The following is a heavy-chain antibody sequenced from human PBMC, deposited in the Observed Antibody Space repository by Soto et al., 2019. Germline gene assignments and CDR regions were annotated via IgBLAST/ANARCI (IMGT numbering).Heavy chain of an antibody. J-gene: IGHJ4*02. D-gene: IGHD6-13*01. CDR1: GYTFTSYG. CDR2: ISAYNGNT. CDR3: ARIPRGIAAAGAIKPPFDY. V-gene: IGHV1-18*04. Sequence: ASVKVSCKASGYTFTSYGISWVRQAPGQGLEWMGWISAYNGNTNYAQKLQGRVTMTTDTSTSTAYMELRSLRSDDTAVYYCARIPRGIAAAGAIKPPFDYWGQGTLVTVS.